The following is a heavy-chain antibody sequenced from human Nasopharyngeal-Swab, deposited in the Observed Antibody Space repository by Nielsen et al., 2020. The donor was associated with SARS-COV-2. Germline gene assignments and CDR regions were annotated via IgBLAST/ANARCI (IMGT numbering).Heavy chain of an antibody. D-gene: IGHD4-17*01. CDR1: GASISNRTYY. Sequence: SETLSLTCSVSGASISNRTYYWGWIRQSPEKGLQRIGTVFYTETYYNPSLQSRVTISVVTSKHQFSLKLTSVTAADTDVYYCVRDESGDYLCLPFDSWGPGTLVTVSS. J-gene: IGHJ4*02. V-gene: IGHV4-39*07. CDR2: VFYTET. CDR3: VRDESGDYLCLPFDS.